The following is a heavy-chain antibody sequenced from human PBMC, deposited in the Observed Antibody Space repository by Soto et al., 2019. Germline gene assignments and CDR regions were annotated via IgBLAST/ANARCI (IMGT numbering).Heavy chain of an antibody. J-gene: IGHJ5*02. Sequence: ASVKVSCKASGYTFTSYYMHWVRQAPGQGLEWMGIINPSGGSTSYAQKFQGRVTMTRDTSTSTVYVELSSLRSEDTAVYYCARDAETGQSAARKKSAPPPMNWFDPWGQGTLVTVSS. CDR1: GYTFTSYY. CDR3: ARDAETGQSAARKKSAPPPMNWFDP. CDR2: INPSGGST. D-gene: IGHD3-10*01. V-gene: IGHV1-46*01.